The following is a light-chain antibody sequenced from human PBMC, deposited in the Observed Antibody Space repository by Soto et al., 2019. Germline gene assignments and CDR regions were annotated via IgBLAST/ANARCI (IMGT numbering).Light chain of an antibody. CDR1: QSVSSN. CDR3: QHYNXWPPWT. CDR2: GAS. V-gene: IGKV3-15*01. Sequence: EIVMTQSPATLSVSPGERVTLSCRASQSVSSNLAWYQQKPGQAPRLLIFGASTRATGIPARFSGSGSGTEXXXXXXXXXSXDFAVYYCQHYNXWPPWTFGQGTKVEIK. J-gene: IGKJ1*01.